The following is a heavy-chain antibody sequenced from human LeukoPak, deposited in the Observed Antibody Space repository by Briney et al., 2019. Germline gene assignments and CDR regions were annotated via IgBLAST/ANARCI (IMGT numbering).Heavy chain of an antibody. CDR2: IKDDGSEE. D-gene: IGHD1-26*01. J-gene: IGHJ4*02. V-gene: IGHV3-7*03. CDR1: GFNFNNYW. Sequence: GGSLRLSCAASGFNFNNYWMSWLRQAPGKGLEWVANIKDDGSEEYYVDSVKGRFTIVRDNAYNSLYLQMNSLRVEDTAIYFYARFTRRYSGDYWGQGTLVSVSS. CDR3: ARFTRRYSGDY.